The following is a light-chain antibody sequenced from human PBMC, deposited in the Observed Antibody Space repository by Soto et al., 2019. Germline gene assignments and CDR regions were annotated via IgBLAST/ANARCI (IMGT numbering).Light chain of an antibody. CDR2: DAS. Sequence: EIAMTQSPATLSVSPGERATLSCRASQSVSSKLAWYQQKPGQAPRLLIYDASTRATGIPARFSGSGSGTEFTLTISSLQSEDFEVYYCQQYDNWPRTFGGGAKVEIK. CDR1: QSVSSK. V-gene: IGKV3-15*01. J-gene: IGKJ4*01. CDR3: QQYDNWPRT.